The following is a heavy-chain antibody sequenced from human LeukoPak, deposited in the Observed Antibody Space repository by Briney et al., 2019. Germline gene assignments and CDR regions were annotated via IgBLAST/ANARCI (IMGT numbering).Heavy chain of an antibody. CDR2: TTSDESNK. Sequence: GRSLRLSCAASGFSFSSYAMHWVRPAAGKGLEWVAITTSDESNKHYADSVKGRFTISRDNSKNTLYLQMNSLRAEDTAVYYCARESGALRGYSFGLWGQGTLVTVSS. D-gene: IGHD5-18*01. V-gene: IGHV3-30-3*01. J-gene: IGHJ4*02. CDR1: GFSFSSYA. CDR3: ARESGALRGYSFGL.